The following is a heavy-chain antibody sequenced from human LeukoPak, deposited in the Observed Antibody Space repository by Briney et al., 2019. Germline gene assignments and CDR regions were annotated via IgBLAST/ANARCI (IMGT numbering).Heavy chain of an antibody. Sequence: PGGSLRLSCAASGFTFSSYDMHWVRQATGKGLEWVSAIGTAGDTYYPGSVKGRLTISRENAKNSLYLQMNSLRAGDTAVYYCARSKGYCSSTSCGWFDPWGQGTLVTVSS. CDR1: GFTFSSYD. V-gene: IGHV3-13*01. D-gene: IGHD2-2*01. J-gene: IGHJ5*02. CDR2: IGTAGDT. CDR3: ARSKGYCSSTSCGWFDP.